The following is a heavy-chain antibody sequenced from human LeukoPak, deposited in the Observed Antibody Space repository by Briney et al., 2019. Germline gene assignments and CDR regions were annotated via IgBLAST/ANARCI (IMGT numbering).Heavy chain of an antibody. CDR2: ISGSGGST. CDR1: GFTFGNYA. Sequence: GGSLRLSCAASGFTFGNYAMSWVRQGPGKGLEWVSTISGSGGSTYYADSVKGRFTISRDNSKNTLFLQTNSLRADDTAVYFCAKDQKSIAATGYDYWGQGTLVTVSS. V-gene: IGHV3-23*01. J-gene: IGHJ4*02. CDR3: AKDQKSIAATGYDY. D-gene: IGHD6-13*01.